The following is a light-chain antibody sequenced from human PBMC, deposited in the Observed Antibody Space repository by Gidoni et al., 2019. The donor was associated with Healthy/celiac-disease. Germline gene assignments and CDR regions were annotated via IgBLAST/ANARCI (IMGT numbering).Light chain of an antibody. CDR3: CSYAGSSTLI. J-gene: IGLJ2*01. CDR1: SSDVGSYNL. CDR2: EVS. Sequence: QSARTQPASVSGSPGQPITISCTGTSSDVGSYNLVSWYQHHPGKAPKLVIYEVSKRPSGVSNRFSGSKSGNTASLTISGLQAEDEADYYCCSYAGSSTLIFGGGTKLTVL. V-gene: IGLV2-23*02.